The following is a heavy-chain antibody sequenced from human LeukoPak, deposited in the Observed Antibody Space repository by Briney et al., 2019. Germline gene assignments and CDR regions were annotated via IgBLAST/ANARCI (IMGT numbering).Heavy chain of an antibody. CDR1: GGSISSYY. CDR2: IYTSGST. D-gene: IGHD3-22*01. V-gene: IGHV4-4*07. J-gene: IGHJ3*02. CDR3: ARSPMGYYYDSSGAFDI. Sequence: TSETLSLTCTVSGGSISSYYWSWIRQPAGKGLEWIGRIYTSGSTNYNPSLKSRVTMSVDTSKNQSSLKLSSVTAADTAVYYCARSPMGYYYDSSGAFDIWGQGTMVTVSS.